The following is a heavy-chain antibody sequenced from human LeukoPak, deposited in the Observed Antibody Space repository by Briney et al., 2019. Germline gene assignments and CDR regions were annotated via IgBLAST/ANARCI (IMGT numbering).Heavy chain of an antibody. CDR1: GGSISSYY. CDR2: IYTSGST. V-gene: IGHV4-4*09. J-gene: IGHJ6*03. CDR3: ASISYYSDSSGYVDYYMDV. D-gene: IGHD3-22*01. Sequence: PSETLSLTCTVSGGSISSYYWSWIRQPPGKGPEWIGYIYTSGSTNYNPSLKSRVTISVDTSKNQFSLKLSSVTAADTAVYYCASISYYSDSSGYVDYYMDVWGKGTTVTVSS.